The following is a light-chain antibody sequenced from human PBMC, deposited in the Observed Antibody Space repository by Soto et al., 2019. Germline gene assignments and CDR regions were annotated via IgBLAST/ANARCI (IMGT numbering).Light chain of an antibody. CDR1: QSVSSN. J-gene: IGKJ1*01. Sequence: EIVVTQSAATLSVSPGERATLSCRASQSVSSNLAWYQQEPGQAPRLLIYGASSRATGIPVRFSGSGSGTEFTLTISSLQPDDFATYYCQQYNSYSWTFGQGTKVDIK. V-gene: IGKV3-15*01. CDR2: GAS. CDR3: QQYNSYSWT.